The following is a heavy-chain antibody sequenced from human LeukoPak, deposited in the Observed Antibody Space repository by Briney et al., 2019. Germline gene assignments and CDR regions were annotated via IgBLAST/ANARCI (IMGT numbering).Heavy chain of an antibody. CDR3: ARHPSYYYGSGILRPSHAFDI. CDR2: IYYSGST. V-gene: IGHV4-39*01. CDR1: GGSISSSSYY. Sequence: PSETLSLTCTVSGGSISSSSYYWGWIRQPPGKGLEWIGSIYYSGSTYYNPSLKSRVTISVDTSKNQFSLKLSSVTAADTAVYYCARHPSYYYGSGILRPSHAFDIWGQGIMVTVSS. J-gene: IGHJ3*02. D-gene: IGHD3-10*01.